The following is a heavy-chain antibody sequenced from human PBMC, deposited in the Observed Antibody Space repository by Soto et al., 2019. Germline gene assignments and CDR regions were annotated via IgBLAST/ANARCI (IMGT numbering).Heavy chain of an antibody. V-gene: IGHV3-30-3*01. D-gene: IGHD3-22*01. CDR2: ISYDGSNK. CDR3: ARGSDSSGYYPLSGGAFDI. CDR1: GFTFSSYA. Sequence: HPGGSLRLSCAASGFTFSSYAMHWVRQAPGKGLEWVAVISYDGSNKYYADSVKGRFTISRDNSKNTLYLQMNSLRAEDTAVYYCARGSDSSGYYPLSGGAFDIWGQGTMVTVSS. J-gene: IGHJ3*02.